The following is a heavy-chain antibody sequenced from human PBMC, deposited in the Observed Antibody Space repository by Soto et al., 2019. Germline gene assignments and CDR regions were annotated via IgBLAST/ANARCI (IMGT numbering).Heavy chain of an antibody. D-gene: IGHD5-18*01. V-gene: IGHV3-74*01. Sequence: GGSLRLSCAASGFTFSSYWMHWVRQAPGRGLVWVSRINSDGSSTSYADSVKGRFTISRDNAKNTLYLQMNSLRAEDTAVYYCARLGNSYGYYYYYGMDVWGQGTTVTVSS. CDR1: GFTFSSYW. CDR3: ARLGNSYGYYYYYGMDV. J-gene: IGHJ6*02. CDR2: INSDGSST.